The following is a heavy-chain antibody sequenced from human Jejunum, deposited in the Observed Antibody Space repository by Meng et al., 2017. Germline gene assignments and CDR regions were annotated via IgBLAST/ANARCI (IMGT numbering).Heavy chain of an antibody. CDR2: IYSGGST. D-gene: IGHD5-18*01. Sequence: GESLKISCAASGFTVSSNYMSWVRQAPGKGLEWVSVIYSGGSTNYADSVKGRFTISRDNSKNTLYLQMNSLRAEDTAVYYCARDHGRYSYLNWGQGTLVTVSS. CDR1: GFTVSSNY. V-gene: IGHV3-66*02. J-gene: IGHJ4*02. CDR3: ARDHGRYSYLN.